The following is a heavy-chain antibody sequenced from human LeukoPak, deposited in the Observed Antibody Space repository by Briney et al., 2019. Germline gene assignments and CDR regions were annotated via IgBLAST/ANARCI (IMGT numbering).Heavy chain of an antibody. J-gene: IGHJ4*02. CDR1: GFTFSNYV. V-gene: IGHV3-23*01. Sequence: PGGSLRLSCAASGFTFSNYVMSWVRQAPGKGLEWVSSISGSGAVTFYADSVKGRFSISRDNSKNTVYLQMNSLKTEDTAMYYCARPSPPGDGYNPCDYWGPGALVVVSS. CDR3: ARPSPPGDGYNPCDY. D-gene: IGHD5-24*01. CDR2: ISGSGAVT.